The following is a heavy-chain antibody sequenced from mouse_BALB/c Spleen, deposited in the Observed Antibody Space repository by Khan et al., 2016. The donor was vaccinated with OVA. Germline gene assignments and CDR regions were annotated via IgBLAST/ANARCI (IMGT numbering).Heavy chain of an antibody. J-gene: IGHJ2*01. CDR2: INPHIGET. D-gene: IGHD1-1*01. CDR3: TRIYRSDFDY. CDR1: GYSFTGYF. V-gene: IGHV1-20*02. Sequence: VQLKQSGPELVRPGASVKISCKASGYSFTGYFMNWVMQSHGKSLEWIGRINPHIGETFYNQRFKDKATLTVDESSNTAHMELRSLASEVSAVYYCTRIYRSDFDYWGQGTTLTVSS.